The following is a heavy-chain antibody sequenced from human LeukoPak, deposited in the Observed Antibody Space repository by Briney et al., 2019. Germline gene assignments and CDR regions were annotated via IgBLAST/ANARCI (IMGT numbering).Heavy chain of an antibody. D-gene: IGHD6-13*01. CDR3: AKGKYSSSWYFFDY. CDR1: GFTFSGYA. Sequence: PGGSLRLSCAASGFTFSGYAMSWVRQAPGKGLEWVSTISGSGGSTHYADSVKGRFTISRDYSKNTLYLQVNSLRAEDTAVYYCAKGKYSSSWYFFDYWGQGTLVTVSS. J-gene: IGHJ4*02. V-gene: IGHV3-23*01. CDR2: ISGSGGST.